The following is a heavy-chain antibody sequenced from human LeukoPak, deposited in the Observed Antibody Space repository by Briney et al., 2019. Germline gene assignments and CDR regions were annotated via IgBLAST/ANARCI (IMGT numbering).Heavy chain of an antibody. Sequence: SEPLSLTCAVYGGSFSGYYWSWIRQPPGKGLEWIGEINHSGSTNYNPSLKSRVTISVDTSKNQFSLKLSSVTAADTAVYYCARYSSGWYQESNTYYFDYWGQGTLVTVSS. CDR3: ARYSSGWYQESNTYYFDY. CDR2: INHSGST. CDR1: GGSFSGYY. D-gene: IGHD6-19*01. J-gene: IGHJ4*02. V-gene: IGHV4-34*01.